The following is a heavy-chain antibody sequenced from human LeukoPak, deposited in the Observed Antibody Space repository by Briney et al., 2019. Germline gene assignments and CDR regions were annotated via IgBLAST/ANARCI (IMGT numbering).Heavy chain of an antibody. J-gene: IGHJ4*02. CDR1: GGSISSYY. D-gene: IGHD6-19*01. V-gene: IGHV4-59*12. CDR3: ARDLRSVAGIIKF. Sequence: PSETLFLTCTVSGGSISSYYWSWIRQPPGKGLEWLGYIYYSGSTNYNPSLKSRVTISVDTSKNQFSLKLSSVTAADTAVYYCARDLRSVAGIIKFWGQGTLVTVSS. CDR2: IYYSGST.